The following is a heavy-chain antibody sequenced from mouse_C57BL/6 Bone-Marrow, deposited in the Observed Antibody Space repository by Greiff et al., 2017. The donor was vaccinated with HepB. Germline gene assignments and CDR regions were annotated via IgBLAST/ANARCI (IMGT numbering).Heavy chain of an antibody. CDR1: GYTFTSYW. CDR2: IHPNSGST. J-gene: IGHJ4*01. Sequence: VQLQQPGAELVKPGASVKLSCKASGYTFTSYWMHWVKQRPGQGLEWIGMIHPNSGSTNYNEKFKSKATLTVDKSSSTAYMQLSSLTSEDSAVYYCASSRSTMEGYYAMGYWGQGTSVTVSS. CDR3: ASSRSTMEGYYAMGY. V-gene: IGHV1-64*01. D-gene: IGHD2-1*01.